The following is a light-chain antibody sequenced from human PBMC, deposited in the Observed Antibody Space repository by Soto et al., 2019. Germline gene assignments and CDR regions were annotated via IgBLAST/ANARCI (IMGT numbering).Light chain of an antibody. J-gene: IGKJ5*01. CDR2: GAS. V-gene: IGKV3D-7*01. CDR1: QSVSSSY. CDR3: QQYYDWPIT. Sequence: DIVLTQSPATLSLSPGERATLSCSVSQSVSSSYLAWYQQKPGQAPRLLIYGASTRASGIPASFSGSGSGADFTLTISSLQSEDFAVYYCQQYYDWPITFGQGTRLEIK.